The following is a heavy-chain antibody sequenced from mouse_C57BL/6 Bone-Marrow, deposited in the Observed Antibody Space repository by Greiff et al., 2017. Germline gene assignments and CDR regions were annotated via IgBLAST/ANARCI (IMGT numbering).Heavy chain of an antibody. CDR3: TLPVYYGRVYWYFDV. Sequence: EVQLQQSGAELVRPGASVKLSCTASGFNIKDDYMHWVKQRPEQGLEWIGWIDPENGDTEYASKFQGKATITADTSSNTAYLQLSSLTSEDTAVYYCTLPVYYGRVYWYFDVWGTGTTVTVSS. J-gene: IGHJ1*03. D-gene: IGHD1-1*01. V-gene: IGHV14-4*01. CDR2: IDPENGDT. CDR1: GFNIKDDY.